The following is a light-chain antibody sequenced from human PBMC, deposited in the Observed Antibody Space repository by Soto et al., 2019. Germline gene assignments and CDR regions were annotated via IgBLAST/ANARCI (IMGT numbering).Light chain of an antibody. CDR3: SSYTSSSTPNWV. J-gene: IGLJ3*02. V-gene: IGLV2-14*01. CDR2: EVS. CDR1: SSDVGGYNY. Sequence: QSALTQPASVSGSPGQSITISCTGTSSDVGGYNYVSWYQQHPVKAPKLMIYEVSNRPSGVSNRFSGSKSGNTASLTISGLQAEYESDYYCSSYTSSSTPNWVFSGGTKLTVL.